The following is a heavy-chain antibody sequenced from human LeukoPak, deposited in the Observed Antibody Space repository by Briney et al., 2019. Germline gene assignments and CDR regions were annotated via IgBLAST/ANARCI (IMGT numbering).Heavy chain of an antibody. Sequence: PGGSLRLSCTVSGFPFNDYVIHWVRQAPGKGLEWVAVTSADERIKIYNDSVRGRFTISRDNSKNTQYLQMNNLGAEDTAVYYCAKTISGSYGVSDFWGQGSLVTVSS. CDR1: GFPFNDYV. CDR3: AKTISGSYGVSDF. D-gene: IGHD3-10*01. V-gene: IGHV3-30*18. J-gene: IGHJ4*02. CDR2: TSADERIK.